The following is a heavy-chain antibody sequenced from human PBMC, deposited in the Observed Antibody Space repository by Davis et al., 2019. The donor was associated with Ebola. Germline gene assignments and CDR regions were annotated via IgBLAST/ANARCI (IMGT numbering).Heavy chain of an antibody. J-gene: IGHJ6*02. CDR2: IYHSGST. D-gene: IGHD6-19*01. Sequence: SETLSLTCAVSGGSISSGGYSWSWIRQPPGKGLEWIGYIYHSGSTNYNPSLKSRVTISVDTSKNQFSLKLSSVTAADTAVYYCARDYSSGWYGGMDVWGQGTTVTVSS. CDR3: ARDYSSGWYGGMDV. CDR1: GGSISSGGYS. V-gene: IGHV4-30-2*01.